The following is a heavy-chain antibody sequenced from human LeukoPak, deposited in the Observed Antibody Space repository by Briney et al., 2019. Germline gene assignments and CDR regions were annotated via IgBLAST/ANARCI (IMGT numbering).Heavy chain of an antibody. Sequence: PGGSLRLSCAASGYPFSTHGMHWVPQAPVQGLEGVAVISYDGSNRYYADSVKGRSTIARDNSKNTLYLQMNSLRAEDAAVYYCAKDRRGYSYGDFDYWGQGTLVTVSS. CDR1: GYPFSTHG. CDR2: ISYDGSNR. D-gene: IGHD5-18*01. V-gene: IGHV3-30*18. CDR3: AKDRRGYSYGDFDY. J-gene: IGHJ4*02.